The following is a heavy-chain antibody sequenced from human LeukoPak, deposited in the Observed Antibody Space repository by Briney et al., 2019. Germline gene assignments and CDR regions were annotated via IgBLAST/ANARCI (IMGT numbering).Heavy chain of an antibody. CDR1: GFTFSSYW. CDR2: IKQDGSEK. J-gene: IGHJ6*02. V-gene: IGHV3-7*03. CDR3: VVISGHYYYGMDV. D-gene: IGHD3-22*01. Sequence: QAGGSLRLSCAASGFTFSSYWMSRVRQAPGKGLEWVANIKQDGSEKYYVDSVKGRFTISRDNAKNSLYLQMNSLRAEDTAVYYCVVISGHYYYGMDVWGQGTTVTASS.